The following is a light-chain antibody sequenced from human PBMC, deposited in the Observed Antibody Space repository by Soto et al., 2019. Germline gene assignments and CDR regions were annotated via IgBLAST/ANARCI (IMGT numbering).Light chain of an antibody. CDR2: GAS. Sequence: EIVLTQSPGTLSLSPGERATLSCRASQSVSNNYLAWYQQKPGQAPRLLIYGASNRATGIPDRFSGSGSGTDFNLTISSLEPDAVALYYCQQDGSSGTFGKGIKVEIK. J-gene: IGKJ1*01. V-gene: IGKV3-20*01. CDR1: QSVSNNY. CDR3: QQDGSSGT.